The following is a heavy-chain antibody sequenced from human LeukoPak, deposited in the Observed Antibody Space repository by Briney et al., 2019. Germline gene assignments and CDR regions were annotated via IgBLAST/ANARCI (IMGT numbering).Heavy chain of an antibody. V-gene: IGHV1-18*01. CDR2: ISAYNGNT. Sequence: ASVKVSCKASGYTFTSYGISWVRQAPGQGLEWMGWISAYNGNTNYAQKLQGRVTMTTDTSTSTAYMELSSLRSEDTAVYYCATSIVGATWDYWGQGTLVTVSS. D-gene: IGHD1-26*01. CDR3: ATSIVGATWDY. CDR1: GYTFTSYG. J-gene: IGHJ4*02.